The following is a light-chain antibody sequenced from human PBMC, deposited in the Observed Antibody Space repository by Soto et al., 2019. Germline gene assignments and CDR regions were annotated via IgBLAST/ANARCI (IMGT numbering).Light chain of an antibody. CDR3: QQYAESPLT. J-gene: IGKJ3*01. CDR2: GAS. CDR1: QSLDTYT. V-gene: IGKV3-20*01. Sequence: EIVLTQSPVTLSLSTGEKATLSCRASQSLDTYTLAWYQQKPGQAPRLLIYGASTRAAAIPDRFIGSGSGTDFALTISRLEPEDFAVYYCQQYAESPLTFGPGTKVDIK.